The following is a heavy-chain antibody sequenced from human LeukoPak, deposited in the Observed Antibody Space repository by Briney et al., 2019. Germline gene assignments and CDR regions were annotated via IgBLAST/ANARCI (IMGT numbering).Heavy chain of an antibody. J-gene: IGHJ4*02. CDR1: GFTFSDYY. V-gene: IGHV3-11*01. CDR3: ARGTLLLFVSPYFDY. Sequence: GGSLRLSCAASGFTFSDYYMSWIRQAPGKGREGVSYISSSGSTIYYADSVKGRFTISRDNAKNSLYLQMNSLRAEDTAVYYCARGTLLLFVSPYFDYWGQGTLVTVSS. D-gene: IGHD2-21*02. CDR2: ISSSGSTI.